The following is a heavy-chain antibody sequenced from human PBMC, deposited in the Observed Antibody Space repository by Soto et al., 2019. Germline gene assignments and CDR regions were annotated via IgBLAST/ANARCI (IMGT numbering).Heavy chain of an antibody. CDR3: ARDLKGYSSSWYRYYYYGMDV. CDR2: ISSSGSTI. J-gene: IGHJ6*02. CDR1: GFTFSDYY. D-gene: IGHD6-13*01. V-gene: IGHV3-11*01. Sequence: QVQLVESGGGLVKPGGSLRLSCAASGFTFSDYYMSWIRQAPGKGLEWVSYISSSGSTIYYADSVKGRFTISRDNAKNSLYLQMNSLRAEDTAVYYCARDLKGYSSSWYRYYYYGMDVWGQGTTVTVSS.